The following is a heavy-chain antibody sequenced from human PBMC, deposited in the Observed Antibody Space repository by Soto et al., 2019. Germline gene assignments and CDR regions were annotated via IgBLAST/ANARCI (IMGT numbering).Heavy chain of an antibody. J-gene: IGHJ6*03. Sequence: SETLSLTCAVYGGSFSGYYWSWIRQPPGKGLEWIGEINHSGSTNYNPSLKSRVTISVDTSKNQFSLKLSSVTAADTAVYYCARLHITMVRGVRRSMDVWGKGTTVTVSS. D-gene: IGHD3-10*01. CDR1: GGSFSGYY. V-gene: IGHV4-34*01. CDR3: ARLHITMVRGVRRSMDV. CDR2: INHSGST.